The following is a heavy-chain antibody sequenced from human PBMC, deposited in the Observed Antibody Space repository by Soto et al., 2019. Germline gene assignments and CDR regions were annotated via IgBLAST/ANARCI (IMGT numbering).Heavy chain of an antibody. Sequence: ASVKVSCKASGYTFTSYGISWVRQAPGQGLEWMGWISAYNGNTNYAQKLQGRVTMTTDTSTSTAYMELRSLRSDDTAVYYCARVIEAVAGGYYFDYWGQGTLVTVSS. CDR2: ISAYNGNT. CDR1: GYTFTSYG. V-gene: IGHV1-18*04. D-gene: IGHD6-19*01. CDR3: ARVIEAVAGGYYFDY. J-gene: IGHJ4*02.